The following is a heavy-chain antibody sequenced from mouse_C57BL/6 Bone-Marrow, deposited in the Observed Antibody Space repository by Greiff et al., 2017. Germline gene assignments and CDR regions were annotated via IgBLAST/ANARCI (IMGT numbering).Heavy chain of an antibody. CDR1: GYTFTSYG. CDR3: ARFTTVVEVRFAY. CDR2: IYPRSGNT. J-gene: IGHJ3*01. D-gene: IGHD1-1*01. V-gene: IGHV1-81*01. Sequence: QVQLQQSGAELARPGASVKLSCKASGYTFTSYGISWVKQRTGQGLEWIGEIYPRSGNTYYNEKFKGKATLTADKSSSTAYMELRSLTSEDSAVYFCARFTTVVEVRFAYWGRGTLVTVSA.